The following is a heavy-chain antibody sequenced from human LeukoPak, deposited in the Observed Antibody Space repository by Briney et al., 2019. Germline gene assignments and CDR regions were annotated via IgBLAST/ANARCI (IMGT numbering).Heavy chain of an antibody. CDR3: ARDSSGWYSYYYGMDV. D-gene: IGHD6-19*01. CDR1: GFTFSSYS. J-gene: IGHJ6*02. CDR2: ISSSSSYI. V-gene: IGHV3-21*01. Sequence: GGSLRLSCAASGFTFSSYSMNWVRQAPGKGLEWVSSISSSSSYIYYADSVKGRFTIFRDNAKNSLYLQMNSLRAEDTAVYYCARDSSGWYSYYYGMDVWGQGTTVTVSS.